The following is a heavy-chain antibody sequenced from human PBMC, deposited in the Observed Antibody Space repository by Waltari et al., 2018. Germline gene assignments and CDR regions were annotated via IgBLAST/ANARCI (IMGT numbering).Heavy chain of an antibody. D-gene: IGHD3-22*01. J-gene: IGHJ4*02. Sequence: QLQLQESGSGLVKPSQTLSLTCAVSGGSISSGGYSWSCFRQPPGKGLEWIGYIYHSGSTYYNPSLKSRVTISVDRSKNQFSLKLSSVTAADTAVYYCARVFYDSSGYYFLDYWGQGTLVTVSS. CDR2: IYHSGST. CDR3: ARVFYDSSGYYFLDY. V-gene: IGHV4-30-2*01. CDR1: GGSISSGGYS.